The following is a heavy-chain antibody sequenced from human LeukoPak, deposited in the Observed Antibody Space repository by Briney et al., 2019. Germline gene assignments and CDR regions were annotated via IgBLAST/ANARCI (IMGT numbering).Heavy chain of an antibody. Sequence: GGSLRLSCAASGFSFSNYWMHWVRQAPGKGLVWVSRISSDGSITNNADSVKGRFTISRDNAKNTLYLQMNSLRAEDTAVYYCARVMADYYDSSAYYLAYPDYFDYWGQGTLVTVSS. J-gene: IGHJ4*02. CDR2: ISSDGSIT. D-gene: IGHD3-22*01. CDR1: GFSFSNYW. V-gene: IGHV3-74*01. CDR3: ARVMADYYDSSAYYLAYPDYFDY.